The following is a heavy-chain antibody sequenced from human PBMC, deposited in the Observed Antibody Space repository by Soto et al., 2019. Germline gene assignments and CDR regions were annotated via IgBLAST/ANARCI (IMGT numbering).Heavy chain of an antibody. J-gene: IGHJ3*02. D-gene: IGHD3-3*01. Sequence: SETLSLTCAVSGGSIGSSNWWSWVRQPPGTGLEWIGEIYHSGSTNYNPSLKSRVTISVDKSKNQFSMKLSSVTAEDTAVYYCAREKPNFLRFLECSRRKNNAFDIWGQGTMVTVSS. CDR1: GGSIGSSNW. V-gene: IGHV4-4*02. CDR3: AREKPNFLRFLECSRRKNNAFDI. CDR2: IYHSGST.